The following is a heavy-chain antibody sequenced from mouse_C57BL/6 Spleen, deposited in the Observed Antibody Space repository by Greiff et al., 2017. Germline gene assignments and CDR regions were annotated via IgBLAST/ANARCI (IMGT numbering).Heavy chain of an antibody. CDR2: INPSSGYT. V-gene: IGHV1-7*01. CDR3: ARATIYYCYAMGY. Sequence: QVQLQQSGAELANPGASVKLSCKASGYTFHSYWMHWVKQRPGQGLEWIGYINPSSGYTKYNQKFKDKATLTADKSSSTAYMQLSSLTYEYSAVYYWARATIYYCYAMGYWCQGTSVTFSS. CDR1: GYTFHSYW. J-gene: IGHJ4*01. D-gene: IGHD2-1*01.